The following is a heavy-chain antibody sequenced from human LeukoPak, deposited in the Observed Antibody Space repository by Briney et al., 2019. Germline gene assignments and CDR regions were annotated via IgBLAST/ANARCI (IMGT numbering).Heavy chain of an antibody. CDR3: ARDLPGYWYFDL. CDR2: IYTSGST. V-gene: IGHV4-4*07. J-gene: IGHJ2*01. Sequence: PSETLALICTVSGGSISRYYWSWIRQPAGKGLEWIGRIYTSGSTNYNPSLKSRVTMSVDTSKNQFSLKLSSVTAADTAVYYCARDLPGYWYFDLWGRGTLVTVSS. CDR1: GGSISRYY. D-gene: IGHD1-14*01.